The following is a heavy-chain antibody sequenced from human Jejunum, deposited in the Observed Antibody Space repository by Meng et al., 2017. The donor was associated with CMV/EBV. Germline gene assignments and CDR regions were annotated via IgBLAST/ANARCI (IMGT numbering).Heavy chain of an antibody. CDR3: ARADKVRFDY. Sequence: QLQESRPGLVNPAETLSLTCAVSGGSMSSTNWWSWDRQPPGKGLEWIGEIYHSGSTNYNPSLKSRVSISVDKSKNQFSLKLSSVTAADTAVYYCARADKVRFDYWGQGTLVTVSS. CDR1: GGSMSSTNW. V-gene: IGHV4-4*02. CDR2: IYHSGST. J-gene: IGHJ4*02.